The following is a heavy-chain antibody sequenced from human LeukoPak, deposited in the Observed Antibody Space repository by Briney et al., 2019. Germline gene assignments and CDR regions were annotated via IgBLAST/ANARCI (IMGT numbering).Heavy chain of an antibody. J-gene: IGHJ4*02. CDR2: ISGSGGST. CDR1: GFTFSSYA. D-gene: IGHD4-23*01. Sequence: GGSLRLSCAASGFTFSSYAMSWVRQAPGKGLEWVSAISGSGGSTYYADSVKGRFTISRDNSKNTLYLQMNSLRAEDTAVYYCAKDMIPPMTTVVTLLLDYWGQGTLVTVSS. CDR3: AKDMIPPMTTVVTLLLDY. V-gene: IGHV3-23*01.